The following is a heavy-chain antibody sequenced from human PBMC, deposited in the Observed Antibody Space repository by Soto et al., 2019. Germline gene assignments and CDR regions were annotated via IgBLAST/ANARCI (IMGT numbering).Heavy chain of an antibody. CDR3: ARQKYYDILTGYFWPDAFDI. CDR2: IYYSGSS. D-gene: IGHD3-9*01. CDR1: GGSISSSGHS. Sequence: SSETLSLTCTVSGGSISSSGHSWGWIRQPPGKGLEWIGSIYYSGSSYYSPSLKSRVTTSVDTSKNQFSLKLSSVTAADTAVYYCARQKYYDILTGYFWPDAFDIWGQGTMVT. V-gene: IGHV4-39*01. J-gene: IGHJ3*02.